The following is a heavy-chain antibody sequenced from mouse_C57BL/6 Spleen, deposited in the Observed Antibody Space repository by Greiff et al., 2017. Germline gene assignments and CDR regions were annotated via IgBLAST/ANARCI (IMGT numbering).Heavy chain of an antibody. CDR2: ISSGSSTI. J-gene: IGHJ1*03. CDR3: ARPGTGYFDV. CDR1: GFTFSDYG. D-gene: IGHD4-1*01. Sequence: DVMLVESGGGLVKPGGSLKLSCAASGFTFSDYGMHWVRQAPEKGLEWVAYISSGSSTIYYADTVKGRFTISRDNAKNTLFLQMTSLRSEDTAMYYCARPGTGYFDVWGTGTTVTVSS. V-gene: IGHV5-17*01.